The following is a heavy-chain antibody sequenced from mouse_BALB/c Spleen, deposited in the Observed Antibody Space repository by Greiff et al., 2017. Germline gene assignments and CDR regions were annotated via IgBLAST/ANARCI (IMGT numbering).Heavy chain of an antibody. D-gene: IGHD1-1*01. V-gene: IGHV14-3*02. CDR1: GFNIKHTY. CDR2: IDPANGNT. CDR3: ARDYGSSDAMDY. J-gene: IGHJ4*01. Sequence: EVQLQQSGAELVKPGASVKLSCTASGFNIKHTYMHWVKQRPEQGLEWIGRIDPANGNTKYDPKFQGKATITADTSSNTAYLQLSSLTSEDTAVYYCARDYGSSDAMDYWGQGTSVTVSS.